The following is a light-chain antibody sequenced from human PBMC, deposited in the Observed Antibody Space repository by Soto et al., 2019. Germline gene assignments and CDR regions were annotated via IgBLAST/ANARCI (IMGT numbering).Light chain of an antibody. CDR3: QQYNSYNT. J-gene: IGKJ2*01. V-gene: IGKV1-5*03. CDR2: EAS. CDR1: QSISSW. Sequence: DIQMTQSPSTLSASVGDRVTITCRASQSISSWLAWYQQKPGKAPKLLIYEASSLEGGVPSRFTGSGSGTEFTLTISSLQPDDFATYYCQQYNSYNTFGQGTKLEIK.